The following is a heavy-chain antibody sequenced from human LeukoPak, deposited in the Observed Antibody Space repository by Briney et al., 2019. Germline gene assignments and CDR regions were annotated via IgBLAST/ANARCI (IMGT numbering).Heavy chain of an antibody. V-gene: IGHV3-7*01. J-gene: IGHJ4*02. Sequence: GGSLRLSCAASGFTLSSYWMNWVRQAPGKGREWVAIIKQDGSETYYVDSVKGRFTISRDNAKESLYLRMNSLRAEDTAVYDCASGGGWVFDYWGQGTLVTVSS. CDR3: ASGGGWVFDY. CDR2: IKQDGSET. D-gene: IGHD6-19*01. CDR1: GFTLSSYW.